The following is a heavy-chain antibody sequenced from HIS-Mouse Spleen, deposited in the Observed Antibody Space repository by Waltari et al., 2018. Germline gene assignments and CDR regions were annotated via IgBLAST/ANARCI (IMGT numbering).Heavy chain of an antibody. CDR1: GYTFTGYY. D-gene: IGHD7-27*01. CDR3: ARVTLGYYFDY. Sequence: QVQLVQSGAEVKKPGASVKVSCKASGYTFTGYYMHWVRQAPGQGLEWMGWINHNSGGTNYAQKSQGRVTMTRDTSISTAYMELSRLRSDDTAVYYCARVTLGYYFDYWGQGTLVTVSS. CDR2: INHNSGGT. J-gene: IGHJ4*02. V-gene: IGHV1-2*02.